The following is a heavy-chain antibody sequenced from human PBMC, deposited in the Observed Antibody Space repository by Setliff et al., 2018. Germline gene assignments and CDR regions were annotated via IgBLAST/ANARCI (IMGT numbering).Heavy chain of an antibody. CDR3: ARAFYYDFWTFDY. V-gene: IGHV3-33*01. CDR2: IWYDGSNK. J-gene: IGHJ4*02. Sequence: GGSLRLSCAASGFTFSSYGMHWVRQAPGKGLEWVAVIWYDGSNKYYADSVKGRFTISRDNSKNTLSLQMNSLRAEDTAVYYCARAFYYDFWTFDYWGQGTLVTVSS. CDR1: GFTFSSYG. D-gene: IGHD3-3*01.